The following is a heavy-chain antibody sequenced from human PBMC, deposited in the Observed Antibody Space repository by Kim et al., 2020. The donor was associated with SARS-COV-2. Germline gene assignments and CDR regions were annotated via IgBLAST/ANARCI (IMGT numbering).Heavy chain of an antibody. D-gene: IGHD5-18*01. CDR3: ARRYPYYYGMDV. Sequence: NYNPSLKSRVTISVDTSKTQFSLKLSSVTAADTAVYYCARRYPYYYGMDVWGQGTTVTVSS. V-gene: IGHV4-59*08. J-gene: IGHJ6*02.